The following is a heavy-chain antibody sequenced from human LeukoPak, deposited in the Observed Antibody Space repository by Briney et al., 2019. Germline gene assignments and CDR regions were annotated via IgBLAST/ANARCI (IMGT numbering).Heavy chain of an antibody. CDR1: GGSFSGYY. Sequence: SETLSLTCAVYGGSFSGYYWSWIRRPPGKGLEWIGEINHSGSTNYNPSLKSRVTISVDTSKNQFSLKLSSVTAADTAVYYCARSSSGWYRRSRIWFDPWGQGTLVTVSS. D-gene: IGHD6-19*01. V-gene: IGHV4-34*01. J-gene: IGHJ5*02. CDR2: INHSGST. CDR3: ARSSSGWYRRSRIWFDP.